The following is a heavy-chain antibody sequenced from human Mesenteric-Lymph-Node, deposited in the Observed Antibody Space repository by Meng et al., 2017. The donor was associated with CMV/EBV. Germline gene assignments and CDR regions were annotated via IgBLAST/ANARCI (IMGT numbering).Heavy chain of an antibody. CDR1: GFTFSSYA. Sequence: GGSLRLSCAASGFTFSSYAMSWVRQAPGKGLEWVSTISGSGGSTYYADSVKGRFTISRDNSKNTLYLQMNSLRAEDTAVYYCVGGTGYSGFDVWGQGTTVTVSS. D-gene: IGHD7-27*01. CDR3: VGGTGYSGFDV. J-gene: IGHJ6*02. CDR2: ISGSGGST. V-gene: IGHV3-23*01.